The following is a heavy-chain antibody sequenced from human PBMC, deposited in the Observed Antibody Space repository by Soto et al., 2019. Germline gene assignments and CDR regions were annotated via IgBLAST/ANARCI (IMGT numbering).Heavy chain of an antibody. CDR2: IDCDDEV. Sequence: SGPTLVNPTQTLTLTCTISGFSLSASETRVSWIRQPPGKALEWLARIDCDDEVFYSTSLKTRLTISKDTSKNQVVLTITNMESVDTGTYFYAGRIRGDDSLDVWGQGSLVNVCS. CDR1: GFSLSASETR. CDR3: AGRIRGDDSLDV. D-gene: IGHD2-21*02. V-gene: IGHV2-70*04. J-gene: IGHJ4*02.